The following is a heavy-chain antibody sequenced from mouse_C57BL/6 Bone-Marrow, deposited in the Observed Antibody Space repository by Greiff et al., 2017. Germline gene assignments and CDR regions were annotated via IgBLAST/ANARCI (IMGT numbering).Heavy chain of an antibody. Sequence: QVQLQQSGPGLVQPSQSLSITCTVSGFSLTSYGVHWVRQSPGKGLEWLGVIWSGGSTDYNAAFISRLSISKDNSKSQVFFKMNSLQADDTAIYYCARTFITTVVESWYFDVWGTGTTVTVSS. J-gene: IGHJ1*03. CDR1: GFSLTSYG. V-gene: IGHV2-2*01. CDR2: IWSGGST. CDR3: ARTFITTVVESWYFDV. D-gene: IGHD1-1*01.